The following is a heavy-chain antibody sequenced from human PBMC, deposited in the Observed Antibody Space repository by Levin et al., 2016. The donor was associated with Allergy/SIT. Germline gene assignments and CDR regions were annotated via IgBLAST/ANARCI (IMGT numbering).Heavy chain of an antibody. CDR3: TRGTLDYYDSSDY. D-gene: IGHD3-22*01. Sequence: GESLKISCAASGFTFSGSAMHWVRQASGKGLEWVGRIRSKANSYATAYAASVKGRFTISRDDSKNTAYLQMNSLKTEDTAVYYCTRGTLDYYDSSDYWGQGTLVTVSS. J-gene: IGHJ4*02. CDR2: IRSKANSYAT. V-gene: IGHV3-73*01. CDR1: GFTFSGSA.